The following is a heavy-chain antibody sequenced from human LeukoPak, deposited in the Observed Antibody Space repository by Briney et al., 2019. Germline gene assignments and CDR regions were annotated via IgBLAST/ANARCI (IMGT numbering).Heavy chain of an antibody. CDR2: IYHSGST. D-gene: IGHD2-2*01. V-gene: IGHV4-30-2*01. J-gene: IGHJ5*02. Sequence: PSETLSLTCTVSGGSISSGGYSWSWVRQPPGKGLEWIGYIYHSGSTYYNPSLKSRVTISVDRSKNQFSLKLSSVTAADTAVYYCARGPPKVVPAAISWFDPWGQGTLVTVSS. CDR1: GGSISSGGYS. CDR3: ARGPPKVVPAAISWFDP.